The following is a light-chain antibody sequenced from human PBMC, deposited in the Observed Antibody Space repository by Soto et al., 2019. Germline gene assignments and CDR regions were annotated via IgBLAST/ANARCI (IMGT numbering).Light chain of an antibody. J-gene: IGLJ2*01. CDR2: DND. Sequence: QSVLTQPPSVSAAPGQTVTISCSGPGSNIGSNSVSWYQQVPGTAPKLLLYDNDKRPSGIPDRFFGSKSGTSATLGIAGLPTADEGDYYCGTWESYLSVGVFGGGTKLTVL. CDR3: GTWESYLSVGV. CDR1: GSNIGSNS. V-gene: IGLV1-51*01.